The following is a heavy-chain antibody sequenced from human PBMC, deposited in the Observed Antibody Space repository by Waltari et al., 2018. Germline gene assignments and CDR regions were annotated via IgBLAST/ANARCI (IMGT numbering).Heavy chain of an antibody. CDR2: ISSSSSTI. D-gene: IGHD3-22*01. J-gene: IGHJ3*02. CDR1: GFTFSSYS. V-gene: IGHV3-48*01. Sequence: EVQLVESGGGLVQPGGSLRLSCAASGFTFSSYSMNWVRQAPGKGLEWVSYISSSSSTIYYADYVKGRFTISRDNAKNSLYLQMNSLRAEDTAVYYCARDVYDSSGYDAFDIWGQGTMVTVSS. CDR3: ARDVYDSSGYDAFDI.